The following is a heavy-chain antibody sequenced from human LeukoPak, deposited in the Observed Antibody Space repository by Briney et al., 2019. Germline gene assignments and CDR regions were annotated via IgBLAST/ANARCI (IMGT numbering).Heavy chain of an antibody. D-gene: IGHD3-10*01. Sequence: GASVKVSCKASGYTFTSYDINWVRQAPGQGLEWMGGIIPIFGTANYAQKFQGRVTITADKSTSTAYMELSSLRSEDTAVYYCARWVTMVRGVINYYYYYMDVWGKGTTVTISS. CDR1: GYTFTSYD. J-gene: IGHJ6*03. CDR3: ARWVTMVRGVINYYYYYMDV. CDR2: IIPIFGTA. V-gene: IGHV1-69*06.